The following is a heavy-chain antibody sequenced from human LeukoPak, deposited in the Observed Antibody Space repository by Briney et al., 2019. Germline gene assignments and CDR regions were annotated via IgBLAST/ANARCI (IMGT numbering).Heavy chain of an antibody. V-gene: IGHV1-69*05. CDR3: ARDKSAGRDGYNYYYMDV. J-gene: IGHJ4*02. CDR1: GGTFSSYA. CDR2: IIPIFGTA. D-gene: IGHD5-24*01. Sequence: GSSVKVSCKASGGTFSSYAISWVRQAPGQGLEWMGGIIPIFGTANYAQKFQGRVTITTDESTSTAYMELSGLRSEDTAVYYCARDKSAGRDGYNYYYMDVWGQGTLVTVSS.